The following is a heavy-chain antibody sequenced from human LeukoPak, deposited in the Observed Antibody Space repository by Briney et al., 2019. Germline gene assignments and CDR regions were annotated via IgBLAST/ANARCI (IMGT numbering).Heavy chain of an antibody. Sequence: GGSLRLSCAASGFTFSSYSMNWVRQAPGKGLEWVSSISSSSSYIYYADSVKGRFTISRDNAKNSLYLQMNSLRAEDTAVYYCAKDPVATITNFEYYFDYWGQGTLVTVSS. CDR1: GFTFSSYS. D-gene: IGHD5-12*01. CDR3: AKDPVATITNFEYYFDY. J-gene: IGHJ4*02. CDR2: ISSSSSYI. V-gene: IGHV3-21*01.